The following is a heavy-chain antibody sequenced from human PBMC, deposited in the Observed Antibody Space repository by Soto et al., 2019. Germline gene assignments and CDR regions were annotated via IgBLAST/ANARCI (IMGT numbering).Heavy chain of an antibody. Sequence: EVQLVESGGGLVQPGGSLRLSCAASGFTFSSYSMNWVRQAPGKGLEWVSYISSSGTTIYYTDSVKGRFTISRDNAKNSLYLQMNSLRDEDTAVYYCARPQRAYDFWSGLFDYWGQGNPVTVSS. CDR2: ISSSGTTI. V-gene: IGHV3-48*02. CDR1: GFTFSSYS. J-gene: IGHJ4*02. CDR3: ARPQRAYDFWSGLFDY. D-gene: IGHD3-3*01.